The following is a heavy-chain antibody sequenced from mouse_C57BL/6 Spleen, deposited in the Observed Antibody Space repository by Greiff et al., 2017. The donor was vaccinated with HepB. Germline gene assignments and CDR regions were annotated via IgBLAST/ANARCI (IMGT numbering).Heavy chain of an antibody. CDR2: ISDGGSYT. J-gene: IGHJ2*01. CDR1: GFTFSSYA. V-gene: IGHV5-4*01. CDR3: ARDLYHFDY. Sequence: EVKLVESGGGLVKPGGSLKLSCAASGFTFSSYAMSWVRQTPEKRLEWVATISDGGSYTYYPDNVKGRFTISRDNAKNNLYLQMSHLKSEDTAMYYCARDLYHFDYWGQGTTLTVSS.